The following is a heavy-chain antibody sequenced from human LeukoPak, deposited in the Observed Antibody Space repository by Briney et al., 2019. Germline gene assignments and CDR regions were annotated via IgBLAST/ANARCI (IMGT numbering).Heavy chain of an antibody. V-gene: IGHV5-51*01. Sequence: GESLKISCKGSGYSFTNYWIGWVRQMPGKGLEWMGIIYPDDSDTRYRPSFQGQVTISGDKSISTAYLQWSSLKASDTAMYYCARHPGTDGYPAAIDYWGQGTLVTVSS. D-gene: IGHD5-24*01. CDR2: IYPDDSDT. CDR3: ARHPGTDGYPAAIDY. CDR1: GYSFTNYW. J-gene: IGHJ4*02.